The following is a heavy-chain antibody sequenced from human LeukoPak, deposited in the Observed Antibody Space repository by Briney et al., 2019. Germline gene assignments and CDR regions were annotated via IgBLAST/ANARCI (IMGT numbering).Heavy chain of an antibody. V-gene: IGHV1-2*06. J-gene: IGHJ4*02. CDR2: IILNNGAT. CDR3: ATDGGNHNFDY. Sequence: ASVKVSCKASGFTFTDYYLHWARQAPGQGLEWMGRIILNNGATNYAQKFQGRVTLTRDTSISTAYMELSRQTSDDTAVYYCATDGGNHNFDYWGQGTLVTVSS. CDR1: GFTFTDYY. D-gene: IGHD1-14*01.